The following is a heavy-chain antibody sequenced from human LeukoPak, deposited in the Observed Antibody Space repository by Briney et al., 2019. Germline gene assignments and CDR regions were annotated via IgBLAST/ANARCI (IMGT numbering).Heavy chain of an antibody. CDR1: GDTFTSYA. CDR2: MNPNSGNT. J-gene: IGHJ6*03. Sequence: ASVKVSCKASGDTFTSYAISWVRQATGQGLEWMGWMNPNSGNTGYAQKFQGRVTMTRNTSISTAYMELSSLRSEDTAVYYCASSGWDYYYYMDVWGKGTTVTVSS. D-gene: IGHD6-19*01. CDR3: ASSGWDYYYYMDV. V-gene: IGHV1-8*02.